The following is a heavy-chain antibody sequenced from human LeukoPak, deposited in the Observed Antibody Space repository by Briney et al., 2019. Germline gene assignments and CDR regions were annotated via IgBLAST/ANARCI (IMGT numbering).Heavy chain of an antibody. CDR2: IWYDGSNK. D-gene: IGHD6-13*01. CDR3: ARQYSSSWYDY. Sequence: GRSPRLSCAASGFTFSSYGMHWVRQAPGKGREWVAVIWYDGSNKYYADSVKGRFTISRDNSKNTLYLQMNSLRAEDTAVYYCARQYSSSWYDYWGQGTLVTVSS. J-gene: IGHJ4*02. V-gene: IGHV3-33*01. CDR1: GFTFSSYG.